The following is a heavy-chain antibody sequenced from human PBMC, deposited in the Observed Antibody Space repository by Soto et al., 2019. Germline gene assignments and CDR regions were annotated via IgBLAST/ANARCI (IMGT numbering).Heavy chain of an antibody. V-gene: IGHV4-61*01. Sequence: QVQLQESGPGLVKPSETLSLTCTVSGGSVSSGSYYWSWIRQPPGKGLEWIGYVYYSGSTNYNPSIMSRVTISVDTSKNQFSLKLSSVTAADTVVYYCAREVDYGENWFDPWGQGTLVTVSS. CDR3: AREVDYGENWFDP. D-gene: IGHD4-17*01. CDR2: VYYSGST. J-gene: IGHJ5*02. CDR1: GGSVSSGSYY.